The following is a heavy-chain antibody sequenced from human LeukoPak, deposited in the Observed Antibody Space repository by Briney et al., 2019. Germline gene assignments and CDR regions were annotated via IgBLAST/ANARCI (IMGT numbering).Heavy chain of an antibody. Sequence: SETLSLTCTVSGGSISSYYWSWIRQPPGKGLEWIGYIYNSGSTNYNPSLKSRVTISVDTSKNQFSLKLSSVTAADTAVYYCARGRAARSIDYWGQGTLVTVSS. D-gene: IGHD6-6*01. CDR3: ARGRAARSIDY. J-gene: IGHJ4*02. CDR2: IYNSGST. CDR1: GGSISSYY. V-gene: IGHV4-59*12.